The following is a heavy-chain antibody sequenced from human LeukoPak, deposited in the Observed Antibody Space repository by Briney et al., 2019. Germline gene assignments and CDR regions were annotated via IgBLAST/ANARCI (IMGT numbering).Heavy chain of an antibody. V-gene: IGHV4-34*01. Sequence: SETLSLTCAVYGGSFSGYYWSWIRQPPGKGLEWIGEINHSGSTNYNLSLKSRVTISVDTSKNQFSLKLGSVTAADTAVYYCARGRGVLDYWGQGTLVTVSS. CDR1: GGSFSGYY. CDR2: INHSGST. D-gene: IGHD2-8*02. J-gene: IGHJ4*02. CDR3: ARGRGVLDY.